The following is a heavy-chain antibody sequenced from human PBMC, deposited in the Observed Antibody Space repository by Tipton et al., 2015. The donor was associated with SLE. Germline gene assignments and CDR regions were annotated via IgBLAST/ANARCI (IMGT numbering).Heavy chain of an antibody. D-gene: IGHD7-27*01. CDR1: GFKFSDFE. V-gene: IGHV3-21*06. CDR3: VKKGGWGPDS. CDR2: ISSRGNYD. J-gene: IGHJ4*02. Sequence: SLRLSCVGSGFKFSDFEMHWVRQAPGKGLEWVSFISSRGNYDNYPDSVRGRFTISRDNSKSSLYLQMNDLRVDDTALYYCVKKGGWGPDSWGLGVLVDVSS.